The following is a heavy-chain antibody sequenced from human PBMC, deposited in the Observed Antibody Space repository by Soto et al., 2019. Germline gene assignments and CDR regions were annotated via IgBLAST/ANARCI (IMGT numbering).Heavy chain of an antibody. CDR3: VRDIVRLRYFDWLSTRPLLPDY. D-gene: IGHD3-9*01. Sequence: PGGSLRLSCEASGFTFGSYEMTWVRQGPGKGLEWVASITSSGRSTDHADSVRGRFTISRDNSKNTLFLQMNSLRAEDTAVYYCVRDIVRLRYFDWLSTRPLLPDYWGQGTLVTVSS. CDR2: ITSSGRST. CDR1: GFTFGSYE. V-gene: IGHV3-23*01. J-gene: IGHJ4*02.